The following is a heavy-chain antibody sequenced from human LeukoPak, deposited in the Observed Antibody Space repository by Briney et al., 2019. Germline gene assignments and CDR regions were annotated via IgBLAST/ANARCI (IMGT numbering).Heavy chain of an antibody. V-gene: IGHV3-30*03. D-gene: IGHD5-12*01. CDR2: ISYDGRNK. CDR3: VCGYSGLDV. CDR1: GFTFSSYG. Sequence: GRSLRLSCAASGFTFSSYGMHWVRQAPVKGLEWVAFISYDGRNKYYVDSVKGRFTISRDNSKNTLYLQMNSLRAEDTAVYYCVCGYSGLDVWGQGTLVTVSS. J-gene: IGHJ4*02.